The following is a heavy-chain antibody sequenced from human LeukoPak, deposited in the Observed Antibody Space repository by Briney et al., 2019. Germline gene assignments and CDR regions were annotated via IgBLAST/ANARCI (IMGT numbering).Heavy chain of an antibody. CDR2: IYYSGST. D-gene: IGHD3-3*01. V-gene: IGHV4-31*03. Sequence: NSSETLSLTCTVSGGSISSGAYYWSWIRQLPGKGLEWIGYIYYSGSTYYNPSLKSRVTISVDTSKNQFSLKLSSVTAADTAVYYCARAAWSGYYSPETGVDPWGQGTLVTVSS. CDR3: ARAAWSGYYSPETGVDP. J-gene: IGHJ5*02. CDR1: GGSISSGAYY.